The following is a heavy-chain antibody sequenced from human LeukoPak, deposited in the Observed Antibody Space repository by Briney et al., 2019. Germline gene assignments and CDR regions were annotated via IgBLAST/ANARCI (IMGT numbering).Heavy chain of an antibody. V-gene: IGHV3-30*02. CDR2: IRYDGSNK. D-gene: IGHD4-17*01. CDR1: GFTFSSYG. J-gene: IGHJ4*02. Sequence: GGSLRLSCAASGFTFSSYGMHWVRQAPGKGLEWVAFIRYDGSNKYYADSAKGRFTISRDNSKKTLYLQMNSMRAEDTAVYYCGKEGGYDYGDYHPGYWGQGTLVTVSS. CDR3: GKEGGYDYGDYHPGY.